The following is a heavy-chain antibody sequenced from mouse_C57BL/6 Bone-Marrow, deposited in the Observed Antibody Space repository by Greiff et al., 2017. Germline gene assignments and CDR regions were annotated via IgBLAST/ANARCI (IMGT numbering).Heavy chain of an antibody. V-gene: IGHV1-50*01. Sequence: VQLQQPGAELVKPGASVKLSCKASGYTFTSYWMQWVKQRPGQGLAWIGEIDPSDSYTNYNQKFKGKATLTVDTSSSTAYMQLSSRTSEDSAVYYCATPNWDEARDYWGQGTSVTVSS. J-gene: IGHJ4*01. CDR3: ATPNWDEARDY. CDR2: IDPSDSYT. CDR1: GYTFTSYW. D-gene: IGHD4-1*01.